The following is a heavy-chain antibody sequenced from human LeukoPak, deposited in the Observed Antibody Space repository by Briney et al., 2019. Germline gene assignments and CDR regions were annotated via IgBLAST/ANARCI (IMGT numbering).Heavy chain of an antibody. V-gene: IGHV3-74*01. CDR1: GFTFSSYW. CDR3: ARVYETNGYLY. CDR2: ISSDGTVT. J-gene: IGHJ4*02. D-gene: IGHD3-22*01. Sequence: GGSLRLSCAASGFTFSSYWMHWVRQAPGKGLVWVSRISSDGTVTSYTDAVKGRFTISRDNAKNTLYLQMNSLRAEDTAVYYCARVYETNGYLYWGQGSLVTVSS.